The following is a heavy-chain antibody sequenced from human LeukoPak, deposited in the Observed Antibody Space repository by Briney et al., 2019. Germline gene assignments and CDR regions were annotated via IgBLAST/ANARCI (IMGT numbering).Heavy chain of an antibody. CDR2: ISYDGSNK. J-gene: IGHJ4*02. CDR3: ARDEVSELGYFDY. Sequence: GRSLRLSCAASGFTFSSYAMHWARQAPGKGLEWVAVISYDGSNKYYADSVKGRFTISRDNSKNTLYLQMNSLRAEDTAVYYCARDEVSELGYFDYWGQGTLVTVSS. D-gene: IGHD6-6*01. V-gene: IGHV3-30-3*01. CDR1: GFTFSSYA.